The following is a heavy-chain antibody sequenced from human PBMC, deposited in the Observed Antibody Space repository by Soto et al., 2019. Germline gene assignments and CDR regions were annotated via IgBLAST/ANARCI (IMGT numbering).Heavy chain of an antibody. D-gene: IGHD3-10*01. J-gene: IGHJ4*02. CDR1: GITFSKAW. V-gene: IGHV3-48*02. Sequence: GGSLRLSCAASGITFSKAWMNWVRQSPGKGLEWISYISSSSSTIHYIDSVKGRFTISRDNAKNSLYLQMNSLRDEDTAVYYCARDLYYYGSGSGYFDYWGQGTLVTVSS. CDR2: ISSSSSTI. CDR3: ARDLYYYGSGSGYFDY.